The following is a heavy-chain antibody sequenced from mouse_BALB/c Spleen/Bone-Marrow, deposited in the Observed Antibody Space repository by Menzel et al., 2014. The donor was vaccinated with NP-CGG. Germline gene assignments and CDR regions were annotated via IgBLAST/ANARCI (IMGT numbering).Heavy chain of an antibody. D-gene: IGHD1-1*01. V-gene: IGHV5-17*02. CDR1: GFTFSSFG. J-gene: IGHJ2*01. CDR3: ASSPYGYFDY. Sequence: EVKLQESGGGLVQPGGSRKLSCAASGFTFSSFGVHWVRQAPEKGLEWVAYISSGSSTIYYADTVKGRFTISRDNPKNTLFLQMTSLRSEDTAMYYCASSPYGYFDYWGQGTTLTVSS. CDR2: ISSGSSTI.